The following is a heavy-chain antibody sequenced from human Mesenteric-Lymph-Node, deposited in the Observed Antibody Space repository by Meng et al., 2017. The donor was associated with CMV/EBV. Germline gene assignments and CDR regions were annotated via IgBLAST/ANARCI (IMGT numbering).Heavy chain of an antibody. CDR3: AREEDYDFWSGYRNPFRY. CDR1: GGSISSSSYY. J-gene: IGHJ4*02. Sequence: GSLRLSCTVSGGSISSSSYYWGWIRQPPGKGLEWIGSIYYSGSTYYNPSLKSRVTISVDTSKNQFSLKLSSVTAADTAVHYCAREEDYDFWSGYRNPFRYWGQGTLVTVSS. CDR2: IYYSGST. D-gene: IGHD3-3*01. V-gene: IGHV4-39*07.